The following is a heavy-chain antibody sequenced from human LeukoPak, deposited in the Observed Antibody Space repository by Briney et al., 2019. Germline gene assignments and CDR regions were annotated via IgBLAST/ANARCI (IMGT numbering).Heavy chain of an antibody. CDR1: GFTFGSYG. CDR2: IWYDGSNK. D-gene: IGHD1-1*01. V-gene: IGHV3-33*01. J-gene: IGHJ4*02. Sequence: GRSLRLSCAASGFTFGSYGMHWVRQAPGKGLEWVAVIWYDGSNKYYADSVKGRFTISRDNSKNTLYLQMNSLRAEDTTVYYCARGTVQLGPYFDYWGQGTLVTVSS. CDR3: ARGTVQLGPYFDY.